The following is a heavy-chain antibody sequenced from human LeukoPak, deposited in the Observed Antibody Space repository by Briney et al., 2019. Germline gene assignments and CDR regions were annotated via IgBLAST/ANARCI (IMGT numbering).Heavy chain of an antibody. J-gene: IGHJ4*02. CDR1: RFTFSSYA. D-gene: IGHD5-24*01. V-gene: IGHV3-23*01. CDR3: AKLGTWLQYPFDF. CDR2: ISGSGGSA. Sequence: GGSLRLSCEASRFTFSSYAMGWVRQAPGKGLEWVSVISGSGGSAYYADSVKGRFTISRDNSKNTLYLQMNSLRAEDTAVYYCAKLGTWLQYPFDFWGQGTLVTVSS.